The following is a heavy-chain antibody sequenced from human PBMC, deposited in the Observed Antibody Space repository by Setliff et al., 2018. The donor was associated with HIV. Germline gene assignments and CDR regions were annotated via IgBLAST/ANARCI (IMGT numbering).Heavy chain of an antibody. CDR1: AYTFTAYY. CDR2: INPNSGGT. Sequence: ASVKVSCKASAYTFTAYYIHWVRQAPGQGLEWMGWINPNSGGTNYAQKFQGRVTMTRDTSISTTYMELSRLRSDDTAVYYCARNYYDRSGHHPDYWGQGTLVTVS. CDR3: ARNYYDRSGHHPDY. J-gene: IGHJ4*01. D-gene: IGHD3-22*01. V-gene: IGHV1-2*02.